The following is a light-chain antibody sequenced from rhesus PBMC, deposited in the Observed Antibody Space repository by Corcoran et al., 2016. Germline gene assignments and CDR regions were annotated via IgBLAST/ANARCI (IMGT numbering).Light chain of an antibody. Sequence: DIQMTQSPSSLSASVGDTVTITCRASQGISRYLNWFQQKPGKAHKLLIDYASSLESGFPSRISGSGSGTDFTLTISNLRPEGFAAYCCLQHNSYPLTYGGGNKVEIK. J-gene: IGKJ4*01. V-gene: IGKV1-28*03. CDR3: LQHNSYPLT. CDR1: QGISRY. CDR2: YAS.